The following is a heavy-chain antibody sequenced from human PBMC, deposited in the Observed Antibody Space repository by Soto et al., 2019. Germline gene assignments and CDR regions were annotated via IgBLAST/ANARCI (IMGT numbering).Heavy chain of an antibody. J-gene: IGHJ5*02. D-gene: IGHD3-3*01. CDR2: IIPILGIA. CDR3: ALSPNDYDFWSGYYLTNWFDP. V-gene: IGHV1-69*02. Sequence: ASVKVSCKASGGTFSSYTISWVRQAPGQGLEWMGRIIPILGIANYAQKFQGRVTITADKSTSTAYMELSSLRSEDTAVYYCALSPNDYDFWSGYYLTNWFDPWGQGTLVTVSS. CDR1: GGTFSSYT.